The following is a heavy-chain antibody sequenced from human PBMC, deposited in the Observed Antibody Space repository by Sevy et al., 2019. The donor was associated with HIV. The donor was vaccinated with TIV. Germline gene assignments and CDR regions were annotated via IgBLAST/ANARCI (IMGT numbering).Heavy chain of an antibody. CDR1: GFTFSSYT. CDR2: ISYSSEYI. CDR3: ATDEGGYDPFDY. V-gene: IGHV3-21*01. J-gene: IGHJ4*02. Sequence: GGSLRLSCAASGFTFSSYTLNWVRQAPGKGLEWVSSISYSSEYIYYADSVKGRCTISRDNAKNSLYLQMSSLRAEDTAVYYCATDEGGYDPFDYWGQGTLVTVSS. D-gene: IGHD5-12*01.